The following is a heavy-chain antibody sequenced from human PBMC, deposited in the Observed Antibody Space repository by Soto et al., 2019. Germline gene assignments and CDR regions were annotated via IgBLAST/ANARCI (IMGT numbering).Heavy chain of an antibody. V-gene: IGHV4-39*01. J-gene: IGHJ4*02. CDR1: GGSISSSSYY. Sequence: SETLSLTCTVSGGSISSSSYYWGWIRQPPGKGLEWIGSIYYSGSTYYNPSLKSRVTISVDTSKNQFSLKLSSVTAADTAVYYCARSVYLYYYDSSGYGPGWSGFADYWGQGTLVTVSS. D-gene: IGHD3-22*01. CDR2: IYYSGST. CDR3: ARSVYLYYYDSSGYGPGWSGFADY.